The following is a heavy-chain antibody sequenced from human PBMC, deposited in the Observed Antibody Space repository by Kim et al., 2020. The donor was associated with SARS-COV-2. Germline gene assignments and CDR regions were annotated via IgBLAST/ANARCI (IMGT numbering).Heavy chain of an antibody. V-gene: IGHV1-2*02. D-gene: IGHD3-3*02. Sequence: YAQKLQGRVNRTRDTSISTAYRELSRLRSDDTAVYYCARGPIFGVAIIDYWGQGTLVTVSS. J-gene: IGHJ4*02. CDR3: ARGPIFGVAIIDY.